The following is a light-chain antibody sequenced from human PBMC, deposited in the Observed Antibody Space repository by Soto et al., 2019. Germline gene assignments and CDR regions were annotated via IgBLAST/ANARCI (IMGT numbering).Light chain of an antibody. V-gene: IGKV3-11*01. CDR2: AAS. CDR1: QSVSSC. CDR3: QVRTNWTIA. J-gene: IGKJ5*01. Sequence: EFVLTQSPATLSLSPVERATLSCRASQSVSSCLAWYQQTPGQAPRLLIYAASSRATGVPARFSGTGSGTDFTLTINNLEPEDFAVYYCQVRTNWTIAFGRGTRLEIK.